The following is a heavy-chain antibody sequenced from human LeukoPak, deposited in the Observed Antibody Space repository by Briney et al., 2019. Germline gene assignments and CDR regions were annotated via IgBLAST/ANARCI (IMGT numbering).Heavy chain of an antibody. CDR3: ARDCSGGSCYDGVDY. CDR2: ISGNNGNV. V-gene: IGHV1-18*01. D-gene: IGHD2-15*01. CDR1: GNTFSNFA. Sequence: ASVKVSCKASGNTFSNFAISWVRQAPRQGLEWMGWISGNNGNVKYAQKFQDRVTITTDTSTNIAYMEMRRLRSADTAVYYCARDCSGGSCYDGVDYWGQGTLVTVSS. J-gene: IGHJ4*02.